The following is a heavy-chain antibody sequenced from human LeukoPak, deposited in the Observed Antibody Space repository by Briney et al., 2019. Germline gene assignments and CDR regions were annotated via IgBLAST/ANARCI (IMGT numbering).Heavy chain of an antibody. V-gene: IGHV4-34*01. Sequence: PSETLSLTCAVYGGSFGVYYWSSLRQPPGRGLEWIGEVDHSGNTNYNPSVKTRVTISLDTSKTQFSLKLTSVTAADTAVYYCARDSPGYSSGCYDPFGQGTLVTVTS. CDR2: VDHSGNT. D-gene: IGHD6-19*01. CDR3: ARDSPGYSSGCYDP. J-gene: IGHJ5*02. CDR1: GGSFGVYY.